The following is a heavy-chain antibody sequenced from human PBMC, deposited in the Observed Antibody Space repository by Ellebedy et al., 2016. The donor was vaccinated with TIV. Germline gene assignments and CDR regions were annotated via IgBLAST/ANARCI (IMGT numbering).Heavy chain of an antibody. Sequence: AASVTVSCKASGYTFTTYAIHWVRQAPGQRLAWLGFINAGSGNTQYSPKFEARVTLNRDTSASTAYMEPSSLKSEDTSVYYCAREGSRGWYGAFDIWGQGTMVTVSS. CDR1: GYTFTTYA. CDR2: INAGSGNT. D-gene: IGHD6-19*01. V-gene: IGHV1-3*01. J-gene: IGHJ3*02. CDR3: AREGSRGWYGAFDI.